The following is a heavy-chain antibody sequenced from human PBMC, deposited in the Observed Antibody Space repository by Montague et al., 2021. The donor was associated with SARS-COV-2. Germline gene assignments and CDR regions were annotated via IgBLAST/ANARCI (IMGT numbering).Heavy chain of an antibody. CDR1: GDSISNYS. CDR2: IYYSGST. Sequence: SETLSLTGPVAGDSISNYSWSWIRQSPGKGLEWIGYIYYSGSTNYNPSLTSRATRSGDTSKNQVSLKLTSVTAADTAVYYCARHLRVTTVTSHMYHYAMDVWGQGTTVTVSS. CDR3: ARHLRVTTVTSHMYHYAMDV. V-gene: IGHV4-59*08. J-gene: IGHJ6*02. D-gene: IGHD4-11*01.